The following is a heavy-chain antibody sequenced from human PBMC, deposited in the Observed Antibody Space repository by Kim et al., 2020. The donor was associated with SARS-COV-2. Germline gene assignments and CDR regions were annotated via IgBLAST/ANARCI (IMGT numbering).Heavy chain of an antibody. J-gene: IGHJ2*01. Sequence: SETLSLTCTVSGGSISSYYWSWIRQPPGKGLEWIVYIYYSGSTNYNPSLKSRVTISVDTSKNQFSLKLSSVTAADTAVYYCARGAIPEGWYFDLWGRGTLVTVSS. V-gene: IGHV4-59*01. CDR2: IYYSGST. D-gene: IGHD2-2*01. CDR1: GGSISSYY. CDR3: ARGAIPEGWYFDL.